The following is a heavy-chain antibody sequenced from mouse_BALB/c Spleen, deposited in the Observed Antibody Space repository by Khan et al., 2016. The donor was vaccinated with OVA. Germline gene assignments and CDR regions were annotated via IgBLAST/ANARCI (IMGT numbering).Heavy chain of an antibody. D-gene: IGHD2-3*01. J-gene: IGHJ2*01. CDR1: GYTFTYYV. Sequence: QMQLKESGPELVKPGASVKMSCKASGYTFTYYVITWVKQRTGQGLEWIGEIHPGSDNAYYNERFKGKATLTADKSSNTTNMQISSMTSEDSAVYFCARKDGYYVYFDYWGQGTTLTVSS. V-gene: IGHV1-77*01. CDR3: ARKDGYYVYFDY. CDR2: IHPGSDNA.